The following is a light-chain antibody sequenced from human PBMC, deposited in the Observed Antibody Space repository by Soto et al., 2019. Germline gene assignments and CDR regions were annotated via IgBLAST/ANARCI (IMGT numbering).Light chain of an antibody. J-gene: IGKJ4*01. V-gene: IGKV3-15*01. CDR3: QQYNRWPVT. Sequence: EIVMTQSPATLSVSPGERATLSCRAGQSVRNNLAWYQQKPGQAPILIIYGASTRATGIPDTFGGSGSGTEFTLTISSLQSEDFAVYYCQQYNRWPVTFGGGTKVHIK. CDR2: GAS. CDR1: QSVRNN.